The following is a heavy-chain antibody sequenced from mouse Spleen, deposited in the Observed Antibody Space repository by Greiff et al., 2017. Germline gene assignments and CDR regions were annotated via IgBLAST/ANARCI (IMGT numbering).Heavy chain of an antibody. V-gene: IGHV5-17*01. CDR1: GFTFSDYG. J-gene: IGHJ3*01. CDR3: PRPYYDYDDRFAC. D-gene: IGHD2-4*01. Sequence: EVQLVESGGGLVKPGGSLKLSCAASGFTFSDYGMHWVRQAPEKGLEWVAYISSGSSTIYYADTVKGRFTISRDNAKNTLFLQMTSLRSEDTAMYYCPRPYYDYDDRFACWGQGTLVTVSA. CDR2: ISSGSSTI.